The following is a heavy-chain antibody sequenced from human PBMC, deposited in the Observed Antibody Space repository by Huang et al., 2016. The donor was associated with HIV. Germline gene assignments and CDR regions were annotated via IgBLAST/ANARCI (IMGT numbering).Heavy chain of an antibody. D-gene: IGHD2-15*01. V-gene: IGHV4-30-4*08. CDR1: GDSISRGGYL. Sequence: QVQLQESGPGPVKPSQTLSLTCTVSGDSISRGGYLWSWIRQSPGKGREWIGSIYYTGTTAYNPALRGRVTMSVDTSKNQFSLRLTSVTAEDTAVYYCARDRITQCNGGRCYSDWSDPWGQGTLVIVSS. CDR3: ARDRITQCNGGRCYSDWSDP. CDR2: IYYTGTT. J-gene: IGHJ5*02.